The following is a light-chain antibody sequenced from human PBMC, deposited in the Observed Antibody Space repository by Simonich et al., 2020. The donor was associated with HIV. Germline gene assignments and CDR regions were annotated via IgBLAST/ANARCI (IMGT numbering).Light chain of an antibody. CDR1: QGINHY. Sequence: DIQLTQSPSFLSASVGDRVTITCRASQGINHYLAWYQQKPGKAPNLLLYAASRLESGCPSRFSGSGSGTDYTLTISSLQSEDFAVYYCQQYNTRPGTFGQGTKVEIK. V-gene: IGKV1-NL1*01. CDR3: QQYNTRPGT. J-gene: IGKJ1*01. CDR2: AAS.